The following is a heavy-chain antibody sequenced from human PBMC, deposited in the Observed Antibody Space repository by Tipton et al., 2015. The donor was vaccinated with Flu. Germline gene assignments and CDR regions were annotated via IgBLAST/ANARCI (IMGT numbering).Heavy chain of an antibody. CDR3: ARAPYTSGWFWFDP. V-gene: IGHV4-4*01. CDR2: ISHSGST. D-gene: IGHD6-19*01. Sequence: TLSLTCAVSGDSMSSSHWWSWVRQPPGKGLEWIGEISHSGSTNYNPSLKSRLSISVDKSKNHFSVRLSSVTVADTAVYFCARAPYTSGWFWFDPWGQGTLVTVSS. CDR1: GDSMSSSHW. J-gene: IGHJ5*02.